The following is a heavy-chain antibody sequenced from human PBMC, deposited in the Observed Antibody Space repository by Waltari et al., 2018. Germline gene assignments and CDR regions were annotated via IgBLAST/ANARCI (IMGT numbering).Heavy chain of an antibody. CDR3: ARGYRYASSERFYLDY. V-gene: IGHV1-69*12. CDR2: FIPLSGSQ. J-gene: IGHJ4*02. D-gene: IGHD3-16*02. Sequence: QVHLARSGAEVKSPGSSVTIPSKASGLPISRYTSSWVRQPPGQGLEWMGGFIPLSGSQIYTQKFQGRLTITADGSTRTTVMELRNLRYEDTAVYFCARGYRYASSERFYLDYWGQGTPVIVSS. CDR1: GLPISRYT.